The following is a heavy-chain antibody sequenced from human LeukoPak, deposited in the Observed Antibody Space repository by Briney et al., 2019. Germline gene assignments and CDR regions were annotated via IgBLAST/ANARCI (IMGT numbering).Heavy chain of an antibody. CDR2: MKQDGSEK. CDR1: GFTFSSYW. V-gene: IGHV3-7*01. Sequence: GGSLRLSCAASGFTFSSYWMSWVRQAPGKGLEWVANMKQDGSEKYYVDSVKGRFTISRDNAKNSLYLQMNSLRAEDTAVYYCARRGFYSSSYMDVWGKGTTVTVSS. D-gene: IGHD6-6*01. CDR3: ARRGFYSSSYMDV. J-gene: IGHJ6*03.